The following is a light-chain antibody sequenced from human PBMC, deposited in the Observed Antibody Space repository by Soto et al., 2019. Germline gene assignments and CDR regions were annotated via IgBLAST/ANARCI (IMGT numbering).Light chain of an antibody. CDR1: QSVLYSSNNKNY. CDR3: QQYYSTPHT. CDR2: WAS. J-gene: IGKJ1*01. Sequence: DIVMTQSPDSLAVSLGERATINCKSSQSVLYSSNNKNYLAWYQQKPGQPPKLLIYWASTRESGVPDRFSGSGSGTDFTRTISSLPAEDVEVYYCQQYYSTPHTFGQGTKVEIK. V-gene: IGKV4-1*01.